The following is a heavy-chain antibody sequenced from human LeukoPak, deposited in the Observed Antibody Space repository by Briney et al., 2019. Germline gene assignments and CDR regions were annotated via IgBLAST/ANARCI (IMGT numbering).Heavy chain of an antibody. CDR1: GFTFNTYW. J-gene: IGHJ5*02. CDR2: IKGDGSST. V-gene: IGHV3-74*01. D-gene: IGHD5-18*01. Sequence: PGGSLRLSCAASGFTFNTYWMHWVRQAPGKGLVWVSRIKGDGSSTSYADSVKGRFTISRDNAKNTLYLQMNSLRVEDTAVYYCARDNSPGWFDPWGQGTLVTVSS. CDR3: ARDNSPGWFDP.